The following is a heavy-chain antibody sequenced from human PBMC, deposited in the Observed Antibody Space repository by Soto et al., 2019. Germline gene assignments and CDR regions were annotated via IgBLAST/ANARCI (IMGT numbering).Heavy chain of an antibody. CDR3: AKDGRTGTTLGN. D-gene: IGHD1-1*01. CDR2: IRSSGDTT. V-gene: IGHV3-23*01. Sequence: EAQLLESGGGLVQPGGSLRLSCAASGFTFSSYSMSWVRQAPGKGLEWISAIRSSGDTTFYADSVKGRFTISRDNSKNTLYLQMNSLRAEDTAVYYCAKDGRTGTTLGNWGQGTLVTVSP. J-gene: IGHJ4*02. CDR1: GFTFSSYS.